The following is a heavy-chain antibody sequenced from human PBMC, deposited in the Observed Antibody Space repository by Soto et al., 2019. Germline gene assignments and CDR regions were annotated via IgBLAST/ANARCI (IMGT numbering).Heavy chain of an antibody. Sequence: QVQLVESGGGVVQPGRSLRLSCAASGFTFSSYGMHWVRQAPGKGLEWVALVWYDGGNKYYADSVKGRFTISRDNSKNTLYLQMNSVRDKDTAVYYCVRAAGYSGNDYVYYYGMDVWGQGTTVTVSS. CDR3: VRAAGYSGNDYVYYYGMDV. V-gene: IGHV3-33*01. J-gene: IGHJ6*02. D-gene: IGHD5-12*01. CDR2: VWYDGGNK. CDR1: GFTFSSYG.